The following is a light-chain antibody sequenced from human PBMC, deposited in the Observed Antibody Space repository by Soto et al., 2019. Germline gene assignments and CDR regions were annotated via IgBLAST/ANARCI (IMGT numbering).Light chain of an antibody. CDR3: QQRHMWPIT. CDR1: QSVSSSY. V-gene: IGKV3D-20*02. J-gene: IGKJ5*01. Sequence: EIVLTQSPGTLSLSPGERAALSVGSSQSVSSSYLAWYQQKPGQAPRLLIYGASSRATGIPDRFSGSGSGTDFTLTISSLEPEDSAVYYCQQRHMWPITFGQGTRLEIK. CDR2: GAS.